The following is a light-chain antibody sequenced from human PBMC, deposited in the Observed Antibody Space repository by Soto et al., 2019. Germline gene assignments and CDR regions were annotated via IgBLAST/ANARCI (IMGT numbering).Light chain of an antibody. CDR2: QDS. J-gene: IGLJ1*01. CDR3: QAWDSSTDNYV. CDR1: KLGDKY. Sequence: YELTQPPSVSVSPGQTASITCSGDKLGDKYACWYQQKPGQSPVLVIYQDSKRPSGIPERFSGSNSGNTATLTISGTQAMDEADYYCQAWDSSTDNYVFGTGTKVTVL. V-gene: IGLV3-1*01.